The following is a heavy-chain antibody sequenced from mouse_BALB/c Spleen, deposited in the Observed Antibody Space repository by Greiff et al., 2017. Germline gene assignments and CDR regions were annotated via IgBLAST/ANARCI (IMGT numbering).Heavy chain of an antibody. CDR1: GYTFTSYW. Sequence: VMLVESGAELAKPGASVKMSCKASGYTFTSYWMHWVKQRPGQGLEWIGYINPSTGYTEYNQKFKDKATLTADKSSSTAYMQLSSLTSEDSAVYYCARVVKKAMDYWGQGTSVTVSS. V-gene: IGHV1-7*01. J-gene: IGHJ4*01. CDR3: ARVVKKAMDY. CDR2: INPSTGYT.